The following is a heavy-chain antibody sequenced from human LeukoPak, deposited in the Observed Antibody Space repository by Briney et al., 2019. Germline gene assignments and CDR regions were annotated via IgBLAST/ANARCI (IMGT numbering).Heavy chain of an antibody. CDR1: GGSISSYY. D-gene: IGHD1-26*01. CDR2: IYYSGST. V-gene: IGHV4-59*01. Sequence: SETLSLTCAVSGGSISSYYWSWIRQPPGKGLEWIGYIYYSGSTNYNPSLKSRVTISVDTSKNQFSPKLSSVTAADTAVYYCARGWERYYYYMDVWGKGTTVTVSS. CDR3: ARGWERYYYYMDV. J-gene: IGHJ6*03.